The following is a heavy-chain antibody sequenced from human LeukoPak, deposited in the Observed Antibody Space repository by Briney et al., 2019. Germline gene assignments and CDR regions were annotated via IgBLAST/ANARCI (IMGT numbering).Heavy chain of an antibody. Sequence: GGSLRLSCAASGFTFSSFEMNWVRQAPGKGLEWVSYIGISGSTKYYADSVKGRFTISRDNAKNSLYLQMNSLTAEDTAIYYCAREMGGYPCDYRGQGTLVTVSS. D-gene: IGHD5-12*01. CDR3: AREMGGYPCDY. CDR2: IGISGSTK. CDR1: GFTFSSFE. V-gene: IGHV3-48*03. J-gene: IGHJ4*02.